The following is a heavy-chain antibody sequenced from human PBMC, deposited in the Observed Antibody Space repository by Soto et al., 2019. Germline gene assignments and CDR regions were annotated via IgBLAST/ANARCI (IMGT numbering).Heavy chain of an antibody. Sequence: ASVKVSCKASGYTFTSYYMHWVRQAPGQGLEWMGIINPSGGSTSYAQKFQGRVTMTRDTSTSTVYMELSSLRSEDTAVYYCARDSVFLPWQWLATFDYWGQGTLVTVSS. V-gene: IGHV1-46*01. CDR1: GYTFTSYY. CDR2: INPSGGST. CDR3: ARDSVFLPWQWLATFDY. J-gene: IGHJ4*02. D-gene: IGHD6-19*01.